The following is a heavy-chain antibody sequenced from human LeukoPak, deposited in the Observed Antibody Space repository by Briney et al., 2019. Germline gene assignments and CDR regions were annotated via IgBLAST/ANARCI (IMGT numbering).Heavy chain of an antibody. D-gene: IGHD1-7*01. CDR3: ARGKWNYPFDY. CDR1: GFTVSSIY. Sequence: PGGSLRLSCAASGFTVSSIYVRWVGQARGKGLVGGAVIYSGDSTYYADSVKGRFTISRDNSKNTLYLQMNSLRAEDTAVYYSARGKWNYPFDYWGQGTLVTVSS. J-gene: IGHJ4*02. V-gene: IGHV3-53*01. CDR2: IYSGDST.